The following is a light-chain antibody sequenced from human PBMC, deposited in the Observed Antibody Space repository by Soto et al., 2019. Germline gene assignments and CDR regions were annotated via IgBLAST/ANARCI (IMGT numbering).Light chain of an antibody. Sequence: QSVLTQPPSASGTPGQRVTITCSGSSFNIGRKTVNWYQQLPGTAPKLLIYNDHQRPSGVPDRFSGSKSGTSASLAISGLQSEDEADYYCAAWDDSLSGVVFGGGTKVTVL. J-gene: IGLJ2*01. CDR2: NDH. CDR3: AAWDDSLSGVV. V-gene: IGLV1-44*01. CDR1: SFNIGRKT.